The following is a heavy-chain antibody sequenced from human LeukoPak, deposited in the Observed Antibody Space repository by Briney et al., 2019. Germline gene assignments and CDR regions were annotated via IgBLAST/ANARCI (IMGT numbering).Heavy chain of an antibody. CDR3: AREYYYVSGNFDY. CDR1: GFTVSSNY. J-gene: IGHJ4*02. Sequence: GGSLRLSCAASGFTVSSNYMSWVRQAPGKGLEWVSVIYSGGSTYYADSVKGRFTISRDNSKNTLYLQMNSLRAEDTAVYYCAREYYYVSGNFDYWGQGTLVTVSS. D-gene: IGHD3-10*01. CDR2: IYSGGST. V-gene: IGHV3-53*05.